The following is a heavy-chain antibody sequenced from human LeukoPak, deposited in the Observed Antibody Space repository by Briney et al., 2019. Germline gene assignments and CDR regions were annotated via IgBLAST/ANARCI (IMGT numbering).Heavy chain of an antibody. D-gene: IGHD4-23*01. Sequence: SETLSLTCAVYGGSFSGYYWSWIRQPPGKGLEWIGEINHSGSTNYNPSLKSRVTISVDTSKNQFSLKLSSVTAADTAVYFCAYSTVVTRGYYWGQGTLVTVSS. CDR1: GGSFSGYY. J-gene: IGHJ4*02. CDR3: AYSTVVTRGYY. V-gene: IGHV4-34*01. CDR2: INHSGST.